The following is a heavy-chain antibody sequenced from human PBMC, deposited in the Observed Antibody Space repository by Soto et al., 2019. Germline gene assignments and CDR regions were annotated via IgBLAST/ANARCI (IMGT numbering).Heavy chain of an antibody. Sequence: GGSLRLSCAASGFTFSSYAMSWVRQAPGEGLEWVSAISGSGGSTYYADSVKGRFTISRDNSKNTLYLQMNSLRAEDTAVYYRAKDLVEMATSYGGQGTMVTVSS. D-gene: IGHD5-12*01. CDR1: GFTFSSYA. CDR3: AKDLVEMATSY. J-gene: IGHJ3*01. V-gene: IGHV3-23*01. CDR2: ISGSGGST.